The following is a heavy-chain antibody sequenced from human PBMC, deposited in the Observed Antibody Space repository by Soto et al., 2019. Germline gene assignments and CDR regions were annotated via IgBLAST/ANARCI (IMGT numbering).Heavy chain of an antibody. CDR1: GGSFSGYY. V-gene: IGHV4-34*01. CDR2: INHSGST. Sequence: QVQLQQWGAGLLKPSETLSLTCAVYGGSFSGYYWSWIRQPPGKGLEWIGEINHSGSTNYNPSLKSRVTISVDTSKNQFSLKLSSVTAADTAVYYCASGSLVTPYVYYFDYWGQGTLVTVSS. CDR3: ASGSLVTPYVYYFDY. J-gene: IGHJ4*02. D-gene: IGHD3-16*01.